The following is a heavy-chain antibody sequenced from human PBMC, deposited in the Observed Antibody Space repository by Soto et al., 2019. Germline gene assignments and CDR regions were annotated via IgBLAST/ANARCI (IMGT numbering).Heavy chain of an antibody. V-gene: IGHV4-39*01. CDR1: DDSIKSDKGY. J-gene: IGHJ4*02. CDR3: ARLEGLATISYYFDF. D-gene: IGHD3-9*01. Sequence: PLETLCLTCSVSDDSIKSDKGYWGWIRQPPGKGLEWIGSIYYRGNAYYNPSLQTRVTISLDKSKSQFSLKLNSVTAADSAVYFCARLEGLATISYYFDFWGPGALVTVSS. CDR2: IYYRGNA.